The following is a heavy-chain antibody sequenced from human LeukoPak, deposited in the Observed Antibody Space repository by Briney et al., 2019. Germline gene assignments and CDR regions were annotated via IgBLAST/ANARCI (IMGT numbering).Heavy chain of an antibody. D-gene: IGHD1-1*01. Sequence: PGGSLRLSCAASGFTFSTYSINWVRQAQGKGLECVSYISSSSDAIYYADSVKGRFTVSRDNAKKSLYLQMNSLRAEDTAVYYCARDRPGVGIDYWGQGTLVTVSS. J-gene: IGHJ4*02. CDR1: GFTFSTYS. CDR3: ARDRPGVGIDY. V-gene: IGHV3-48*01. CDR2: ISSSSDAI.